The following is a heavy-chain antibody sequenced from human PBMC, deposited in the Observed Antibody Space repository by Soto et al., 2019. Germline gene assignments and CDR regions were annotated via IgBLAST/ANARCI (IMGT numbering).Heavy chain of an antibody. CDR1: GFTFSNDA. CDR2: ISGSGSTT. CDR3: AKTAAPRGAYYFDY. Sequence: EVQLLDSGGGLVQPGGSLGLSCAASGFTFSNDAMSCFRQAPGKGLEWVSSISGSGSTTYYPDSVKGRFIMSGDNSKSTLSLQMDSLRAEDTAIYYCAKTAAPRGAYYFDYWGQGTLLTVSS. V-gene: IGHV3-23*01. J-gene: IGHJ4*02. D-gene: IGHD2-2*01.